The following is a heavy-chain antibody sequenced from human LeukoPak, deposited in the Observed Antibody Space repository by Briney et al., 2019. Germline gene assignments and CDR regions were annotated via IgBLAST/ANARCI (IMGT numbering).Heavy chain of an antibody. CDR3: AGRHDVNAYYFY. J-gene: IGHJ4*02. Sequence: PSETLSLTCAVTGHSISSTYYWAWIRQPPGRGLEWIGSISHIGSIFYNPSLQSRVTISVDTSENRFSLKLSSVTAADTAIYYCAGRHDVNAYYFYWGQGTLVAVSS. D-gene: IGHD3-16*01. CDR2: ISHIGSI. CDR1: GHSISSTYY. V-gene: IGHV4-38-2*01.